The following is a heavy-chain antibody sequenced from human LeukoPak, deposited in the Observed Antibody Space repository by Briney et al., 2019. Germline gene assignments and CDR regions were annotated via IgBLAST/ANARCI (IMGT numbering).Heavy chain of an antibody. CDR1: GFTINTNY. D-gene: IGHD3-22*01. V-gene: IGHV3-53*01. J-gene: IGHJ6*04. CDR2: IYPGGVT. Sequence: GGSLRLSCAASGFTINTNYMNRVRQAPERGLEWLSVIYPGGVTKYAESVKGRFTVSRDIAKNTVYLEMNDLRAEDTALYYCAREIGYYFDSDDSRLRGRLDVWGKGTSVTVSS. CDR3: AREIGYYFDSDDSRLRGRLDV.